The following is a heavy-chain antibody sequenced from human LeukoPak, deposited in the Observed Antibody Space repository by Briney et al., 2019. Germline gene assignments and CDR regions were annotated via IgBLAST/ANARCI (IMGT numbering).Heavy chain of an antibody. V-gene: IGHV4-34*01. D-gene: IGHD5-18*01. CDR1: GGSFSGYY. CDR2: INHSGST. J-gene: IGHJ6*02. CDR3: ARGAQLWLAYYYGMDV. Sequence: SETLSLTCAVYGGSFSGYYWSWIRQPPGKGLEWVGEINHSGSTNYNPSLKSRVTISVDTSKNQFSLKLSSVTAADTAVYYCARGAQLWLAYYYGMDVWGQGTTVTVSS.